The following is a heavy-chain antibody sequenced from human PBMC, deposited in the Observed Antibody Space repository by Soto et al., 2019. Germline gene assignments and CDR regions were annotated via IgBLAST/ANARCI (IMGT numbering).Heavy chain of an antibody. Sequence: GGSLRLSCAASGFTFSSYGMHWVRQAPGKGLEWVAVIWYDGSNKYYADSVKGRFTISRDNSKNTLYLQMNSLRAEDTAVYYCARDVLWFGVVKTTTYGMDVWGQGTTVTVSS. D-gene: IGHD3-3*01. J-gene: IGHJ6*02. CDR3: ARDVLWFGVVKTTTYGMDV. V-gene: IGHV3-33*01. CDR2: IWYDGSNK. CDR1: GFTFSSYG.